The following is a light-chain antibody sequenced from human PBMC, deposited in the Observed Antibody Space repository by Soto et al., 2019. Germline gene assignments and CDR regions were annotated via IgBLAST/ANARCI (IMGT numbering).Light chain of an antibody. V-gene: IGKV1-39*01. J-gene: IGKJ1*01. Sequence: DIKMTQSPSSLSASVGDRVTITCRASQSISNYLQWYQQKPSQAPKLLVYAASSLHSGVPSRFSGSGSGTDFTLTISSLQHEDFATYYCLQTYTTLTWTFGQGTKVEI. CDR3: LQTYTTLTWT. CDR1: QSISNY. CDR2: AAS.